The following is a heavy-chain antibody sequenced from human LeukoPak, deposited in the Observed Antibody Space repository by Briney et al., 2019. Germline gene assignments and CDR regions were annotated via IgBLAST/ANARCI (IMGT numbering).Heavy chain of an antibody. CDR1: GGSISSGSYY. CDR2: IYTSGST. D-gene: IGHD1-26*01. Sequence: PSETLSLTCTVSGGSISSGSYYWSWIRQPAGKGLEWIGRIYTSGSTNYNPSLKSRVTISVDTSKNQFSLKLNSVTPEDTAVYFCARASAQRVGATNGLDYWGQGTLVTVSS. V-gene: IGHV4-61*02. J-gene: IGHJ4*02. CDR3: ARASAQRVGATNGLDY.